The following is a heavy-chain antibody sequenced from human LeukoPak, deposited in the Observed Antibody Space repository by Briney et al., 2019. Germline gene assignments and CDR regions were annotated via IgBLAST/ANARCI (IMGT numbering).Heavy chain of an antibody. V-gene: IGHV3-23*01. CDR3: AKDPRYCSGGSCDRDY. CDR1: GFTFSSYA. CDR2: ISGSGGST. Sequence: GGSLRLSCAAPGFTFSSYAMSWVRQAPGRGLEWVSAISGSGGSTYYADSVKGRFTISRDNSKNTLYLQMNSLRAEDTAVYYCAKDPRYCSGGSCDRDYWGQGTLVTVSS. J-gene: IGHJ4*02. D-gene: IGHD2-15*01.